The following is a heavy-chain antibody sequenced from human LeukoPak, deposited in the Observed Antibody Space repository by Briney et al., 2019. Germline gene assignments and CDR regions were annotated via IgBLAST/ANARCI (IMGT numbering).Heavy chain of an antibody. J-gene: IGHJ5*02. V-gene: IGHV1-18*04. CDR2: ISAYNGNT. Sequence: ASVKVSCKASGYTFTSYGISWVRQAPGQGLEWMGWISAYNGNTNYAQKLQGRVTMTTDTSTSTAYMELRSLRSDDTAVYYCARDPVAGALGSWFDPWGQGTLVTVSS. CDR3: ARDPVAGALGSWFDP. D-gene: IGHD6-19*01. CDR1: GYTFTSYG.